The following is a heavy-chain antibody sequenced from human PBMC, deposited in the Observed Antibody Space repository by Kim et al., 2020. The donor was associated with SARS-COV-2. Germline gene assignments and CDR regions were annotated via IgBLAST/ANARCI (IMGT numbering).Heavy chain of an antibody. CDR3: ARDTAEYCSTTSCSDAFDI. CDR1: RFTFSTYS. Sequence: GGSLRLSCAASRFTFSTYSMNWVRQAPGKGLEWVSSISSSSSYIYYADSVRGRFTISRDNAKNSLYLQMNSLRAEDTAVYYCARDTAEYCSTTSCSDAFDIWGQGTMVTVSS. D-gene: IGHD2-2*01. V-gene: IGHV3-21*01. CDR2: ISSSSSYI. J-gene: IGHJ3*02.